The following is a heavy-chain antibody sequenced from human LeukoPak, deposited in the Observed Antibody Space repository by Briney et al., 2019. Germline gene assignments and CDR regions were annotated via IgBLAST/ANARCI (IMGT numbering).Heavy chain of an antibody. CDR3: ARDSGIGIAAAGTLDY. V-gene: IGHV3-30*04. CDR1: GFTFSSYA. D-gene: IGHD6-13*01. J-gene: IGHJ4*02. Sequence: GRSLRLSCAASGFTFSSYAMHWVRQAPGKGLEWVSVISYDGSNKYYADSVKGRFTISRDNSKNTLYLQMNSLRAEDTAVYYCARDSGIGIAAAGTLDYWGQGTLVTVSS. CDR2: ISYDGSNK.